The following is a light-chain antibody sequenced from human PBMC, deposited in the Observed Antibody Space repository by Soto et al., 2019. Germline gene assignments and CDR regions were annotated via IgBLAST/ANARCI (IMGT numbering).Light chain of an antibody. Sequence: QPVMTQSSSASASLGSSVKLTCTLSSGHSSYIIAWHHQQPGKAPRYLMKLEGSGSYNKGSGVPDLFSGSSSGADRYLTISILQFEDEANYYCETWDSNTRVFGGGTKLTVL. CDR1: SGHSSYI. CDR2: LEGSGSY. J-gene: IGLJ2*01. V-gene: IGLV4-60*02. CDR3: ETWDSNTRV.